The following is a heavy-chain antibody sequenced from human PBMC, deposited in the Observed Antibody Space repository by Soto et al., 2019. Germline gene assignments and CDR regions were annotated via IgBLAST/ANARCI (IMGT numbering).Heavy chain of an antibody. Sequence: QVQLLQSGAEVKKPGASVKVSCNASGYTFTNYGITWVRQAPGQGLEWMGWISAYNGDTHYTQRLQGRVTMTTDTSTSPAYMELRGLRAVETAVYYCAIVRRLVGYFYYFMDGWGKGTTVTVSS. J-gene: IGHJ6*03. V-gene: IGHV1-18*01. CDR3: AIVRRLVGYFYYFMDG. CDR2: ISAYNGDT. D-gene: IGHD6-25*01. CDR1: GYTFTNYG.